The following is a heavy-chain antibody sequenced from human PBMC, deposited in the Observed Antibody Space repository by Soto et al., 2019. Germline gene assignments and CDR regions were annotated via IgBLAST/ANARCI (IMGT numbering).Heavy chain of an antibody. J-gene: IGHJ6*02. CDR1: GGTFSSYA. CDR3: ARDWPTTTYYYYGMDV. CDR2: IIPIFGTA. Sequence: QVQLVQSGAEVKKPGSSVKVSCKASGGTFSSYAISWVRQAPGQGLEWMGGIIPIFGTATYAQKFQGRVTITADESTSTAYMELSSLRSEDTAVYYCARDWPTTTYYYYGMDVWGQGTTVTVSS. D-gene: IGHD1-26*01. V-gene: IGHV1-69*12.